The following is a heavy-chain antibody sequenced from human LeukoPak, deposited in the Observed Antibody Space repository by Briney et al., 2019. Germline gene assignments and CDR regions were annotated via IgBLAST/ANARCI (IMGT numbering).Heavy chain of an antibody. CDR1: GFTFSSYA. D-gene: IGHD5-18*01. V-gene: IGHV3-30-3*01. J-gene: IGHJ4*02. CDR2: ISYDGSNK. CDR3: AREKALAGYSYGRYYFDY. Sequence: GRSLRPSCAASGFTFSSYAMHWVRQAPGKGLEWVAVISYDGSNKYYADSVKGRFTISRDNSKNTLYLQMNSLRAEDTAVYYCAREKALAGYSYGRYYFDYWGQGTLVTVSS.